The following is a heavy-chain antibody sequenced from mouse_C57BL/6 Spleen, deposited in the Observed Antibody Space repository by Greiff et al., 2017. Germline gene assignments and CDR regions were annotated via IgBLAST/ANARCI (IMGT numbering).Heavy chain of an antibody. CDR1: GYTFTSYW. J-gene: IGHJ4*01. Sequence: QVQLQQPGAELVRPGSSVKLSCKASGYTFTSYWMDWVKQRPGQGLEWIGNIYPSDSETHYTQKFKDKATLTVDKSSSPAYMQLSSLTSEDSAVYYCARGGYDYDGWGMDYWGQGTSVTVSS. CDR2: IYPSDSET. D-gene: IGHD2-4*01. CDR3: ARGGYDYDGWGMDY. V-gene: IGHV1-61*01.